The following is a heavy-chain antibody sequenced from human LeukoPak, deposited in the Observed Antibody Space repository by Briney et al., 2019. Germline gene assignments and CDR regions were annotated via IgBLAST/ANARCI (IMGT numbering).Heavy chain of an antibody. Sequence: GGSLRLSCAASGFTFGSHSMTWVRQAPGKGLVWVSRINSDGSSTSYADSVKGRFTISRDNAKNTLYLQMNSLRAEDTAVYYCARARAVASYGMDVWGQGTTVTVSS. D-gene: IGHD6-19*01. CDR1: GFTFGSHS. V-gene: IGHV3-74*01. CDR2: INSDGSST. CDR3: ARARAVASYGMDV. J-gene: IGHJ6*02.